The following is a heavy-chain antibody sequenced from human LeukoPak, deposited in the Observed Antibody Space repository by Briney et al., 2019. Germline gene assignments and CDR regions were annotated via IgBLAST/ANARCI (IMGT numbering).Heavy chain of an antibody. D-gene: IGHD3-3*01. J-gene: IGHJ3*02. V-gene: IGHV1-18*01. CDR2: ISAYNGNT. Sequence: ASVKVSCKASGYTFTSYGISWVRQAPGQGLEWMRWISAYNGNTNYAQKLQGRVTMTTDTSTSTAYMELRSLRSDDTAVYYCASYDFWSGSLGAFDIWGQGTMVTVSS. CDR3: ASYDFWSGSLGAFDI. CDR1: GYTFTSYG.